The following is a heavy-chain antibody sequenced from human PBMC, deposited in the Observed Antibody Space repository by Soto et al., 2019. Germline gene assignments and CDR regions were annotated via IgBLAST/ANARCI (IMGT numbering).Heavy chain of an antibody. CDR2: IYYSGST. V-gene: IGHV4-61*01. CDR3: AVYSSSWYPETNWFDP. D-gene: IGHD6-13*01. J-gene: IGHJ5*02. CDR1: GGSVSSGSYY. Sequence: PSETLSLTCTVSGGSVSSGSYYWSWIRQPPGKGLEWIGYIYYSGSTNYNPSLKSRVTISVDTSKNQFSLELSSVTAADTAVYYCAVYSSSWYPETNWFDPWGQGTLVTVSS.